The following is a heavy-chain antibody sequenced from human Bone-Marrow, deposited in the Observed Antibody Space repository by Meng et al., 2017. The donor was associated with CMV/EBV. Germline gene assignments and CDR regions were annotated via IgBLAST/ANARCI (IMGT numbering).Heavy chain of an antibody. CDR1: SLSTGTYY. J-gene: IGHJ2*01. CDR3: ARDLSWDGYKPVDFDL. Sequence: SLSTGTYYWGWIRQPPGKGLEWIGSIYYSGSTYYNPSLNSRVTISVDTSKNQFSLKLSSVTAADTAVYYCARDLSWDGYKPVDFDLWGRGTLVTVSS. D-gene: IGHD5-24*01. V-gene: IGHV4-39*07. CDR2: IYYSGST.